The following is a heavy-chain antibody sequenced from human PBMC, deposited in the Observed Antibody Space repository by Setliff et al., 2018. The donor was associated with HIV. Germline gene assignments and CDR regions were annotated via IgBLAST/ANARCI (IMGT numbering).Heavy chain of an antibody. CDR1: GDSINSGDYY. V-gene: IGHV4-61*02. CDR3: ARVGTNWPSWFDP. D-gene: IGHD1-1*01. Sequence: SETLSLTCTVSGDSINSGDYYWSWLRQPAGERLEYIGRIHSSGGFNYNPSLQSRLTLSIDISKNHFSLKLRSVTAADTAVYYCARVGTNWPSWFDPWGQGTQVTV. CDR2: IHSSGGF. J-gene: IGHJ5*02.